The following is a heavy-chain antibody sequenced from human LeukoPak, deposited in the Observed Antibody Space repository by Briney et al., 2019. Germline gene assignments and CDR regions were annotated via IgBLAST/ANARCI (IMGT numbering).Heavy chain of an antibody. CDR2: IYTSGST. Sequence: PSETLSLTCTVSGGSISSYYWSWIRQPAGKGLEWIGRIYTSGSTNYNPSLKSRVTISVDPSKNQFSLNLSSVTAADTAVYYCATLILLCHYYWGQGTLVTVSS. CDR1: GGSISSYY. V-gene: IGHV4-4*07. D-gene: IGHD2/OR15-2a*01. J-gene: IGHJ4*02. CDR3: ATLILLCHYY.